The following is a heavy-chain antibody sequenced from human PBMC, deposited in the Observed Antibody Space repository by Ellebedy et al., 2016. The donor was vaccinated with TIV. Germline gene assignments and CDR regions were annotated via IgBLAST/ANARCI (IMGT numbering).Heavy chain of an antibody. D-gene: IGHD4-17*01. V-gene: IGHV1-46*01. CDR1: GYTFTTYD. J-gene: IGHJ4*02. CDR2: INPSGVST. Sequence: AASVKVSCKASGYTFTTYDIDWVRQAPGHGPEWMGKINPSGVSTNYAQKFQGRVHMTRDMSTSTVYMELSRLKSEDTAVYFCASLGDDDVDWGQGTLVTVSS. CDR3: ASLGDDDVD.